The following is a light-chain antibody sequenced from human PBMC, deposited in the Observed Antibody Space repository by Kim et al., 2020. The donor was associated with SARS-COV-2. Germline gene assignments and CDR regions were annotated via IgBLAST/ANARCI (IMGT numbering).Light chain of an antibody. CDR2: DAS. J-gene: IGKJ1*01. CDR1: RNINTW. V-gene: IGKV1-5*01. Sequence: ACVGDSVSITCLAGRNINTWLAWYQHKAGKAPKLLIQDASKLRSGVPSRFSGSGSGTEFTLTISGLQPDDFATYYCQQCTDIPWTFGQGTKVDIK. CDR3: QQCTDIPWT.